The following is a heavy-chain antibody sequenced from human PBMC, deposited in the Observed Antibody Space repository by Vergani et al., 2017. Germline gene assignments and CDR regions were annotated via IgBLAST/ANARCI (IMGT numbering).Heavy chain of an antibody. CDR1: GFTFDDYT. Sequence: EVQLVESGGVVVQPGGSLRLSCAASGFTFDDYTMHWVRQAPGKGLEWVSLISWDGGSTYYADSVKGRFTISRDNSKNSLYLQMNSLRTEDTALYYCAKKRCYDIFAGYDGAFGNWGQGAMVNVFS. CDR2: ISWDGGST. D-gene: IGHD3-9*01. CDR3: AKKRCYDIFAGYDGAFGN. J-gene: IGHJ3*02. V-gene: IGHV3-43*01.